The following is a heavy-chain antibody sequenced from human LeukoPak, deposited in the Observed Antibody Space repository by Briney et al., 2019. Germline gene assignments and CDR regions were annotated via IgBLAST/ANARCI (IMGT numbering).Heavy chain of an antibody. CDR3: AREGGPYRPLDY. Sequence: PSGTLSLTCGVSGGSITNTNYWTWVRPPPGKGLEWIGEVNLQGSTNYNPSLMGRVAISVDTSENHISLQLTSVTAADTAVYYCAREGGPYRPLDYSGQETLVTVSS. V-gene: IGHV4-4*02. CDR1: GGSITNTNY. CDR2: VNLQGST. J-gene: IGHJ4*02.